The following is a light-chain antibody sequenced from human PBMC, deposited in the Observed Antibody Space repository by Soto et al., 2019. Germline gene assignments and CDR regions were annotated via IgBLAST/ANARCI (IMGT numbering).Light chain of an antibody. V-gene: IGKV1-5*01. CDR2: DAS. J-gene: IGKJ1*01. CDR1: QSITNW. CDR3: QQYKIYSQT. Sequence: DIPMTQSPSTLPASVGDRVTITCRASQSITNWVVWYQQKVGRAPKLLIYDASTLETGVPSRFSGSGSGTEFTLTISSLQPDDFATYYCQQYKIYSQTFGQGTRVEIK.